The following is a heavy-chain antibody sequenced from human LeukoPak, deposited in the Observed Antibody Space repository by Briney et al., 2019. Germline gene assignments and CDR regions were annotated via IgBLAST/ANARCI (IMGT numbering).Heavy chain of an antibody. Sequence: PGVSLRLSCAASGFTFSSYSMNWVRQAPGKGLEWVAVIWYDGSNKYYADSVKGRFTISRDNSKNTLYLQMNSLRAEDTAVYYCARDVPSITIFGPRHGWFDPWGQGTLVTVSS. D-gene: IGHD3-3*01. CDR3: ARDVPSITIFGPRHGWFDP. J-gene: IGHJ5*02. V-gene: IGHV3-33*08. CDR2: IWYDGSNK. CDR1: GFTFSSYS.